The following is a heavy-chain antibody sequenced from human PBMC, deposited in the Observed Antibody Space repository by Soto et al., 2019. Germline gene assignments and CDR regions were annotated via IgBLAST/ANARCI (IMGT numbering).Heavy chain of an antibody. D-gene: IGHD6-13*01. CDR2: INHSGST. CDR3: ARERIAAAGNNWFDP. J-gene: IGHJ5*02. CDR1: GGSFSGYY. V-gene: IGHV4-34*01. Sequence: SETLSLTCAVYGGSFSGYYWSWIRQPPGKGLEWIGEINHSGSTNYNPSLKSRVTISVDTSKNQFSLKLSSVTAADTAVYYRARERIAAAGNNWFDPWGQGTLVTVSS.